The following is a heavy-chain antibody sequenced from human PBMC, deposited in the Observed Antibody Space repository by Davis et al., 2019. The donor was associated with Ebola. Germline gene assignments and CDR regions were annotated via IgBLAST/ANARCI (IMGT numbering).Heavy chain of an antibody. Sequence: GGSLRLSCAASGFTLSDSTIHWVRQAPGKGLEWVGRIRSKPKGYATAYAASVKGRFTISRDDSENTSYLQINSLKIEDTAVYYCTRLGDYSDYGGHYWGQGTLVTVSS. CDR2: IRSKPKGYAT. D-gene: IGHD4-11*01. CDR1: GFTLSDST. J-gene: IGHJ4*02. CDR3: TRLGDYSDYGGHY. V-gene: IGHV3-73*01.